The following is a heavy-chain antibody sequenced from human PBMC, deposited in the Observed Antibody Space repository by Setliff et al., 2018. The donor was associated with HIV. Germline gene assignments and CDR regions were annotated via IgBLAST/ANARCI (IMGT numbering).Heavy chain of an antibody. J-gene: IGHJ6*03. CDR3: AKSCDVPSKPGPYYYSMDV. CDR2: IPYDASNK. CDR1: GFTFSDYG. D-gene: IGHD2-2*01. Sequence: GESLKISCAPSGFTFSDYGIHWVRQAPGKGLEWLTYIPYDASNKFYADSVKGRFTISRDNSKNTLFLQLNSLRVDDTAVYYCAKSCDVPSKPGPYYYSMDVWGKGTTVTVSS. V-gene: IGHV3-30*02.